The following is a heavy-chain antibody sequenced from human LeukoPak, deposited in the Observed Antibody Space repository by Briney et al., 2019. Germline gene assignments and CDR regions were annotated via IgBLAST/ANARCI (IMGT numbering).Heavy chain of an antibody. CDR3: AKSEEHGWSDAFDI. V-gene: IGHV3-30*18. CDR2: ISFDGSNK. CDR1: GFTFSSYD. Sequence: PGRSLRLSCAASGFTFSSYDMHWVRQVPGKGLEWVAVISFDGSNKYYADSVKGRFTISRDNSKNTLFLQMNSLRAEDTAVYYCAKSEEHGWSDAFDIWGQGTMVTVSS. D-gene: IGHD6-19*01. J-gene: IGHJ3*02.